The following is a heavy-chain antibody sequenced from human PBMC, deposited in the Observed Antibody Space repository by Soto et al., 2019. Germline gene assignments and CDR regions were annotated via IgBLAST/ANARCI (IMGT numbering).Heavy chain of an antibody. Sequence: ASVKVSCKSSGYTFTSYYMHCVRQASGQGLEWMGIINPSGGSTSYAQKFQGRVTMTRDTSTSTVYMELSSLRSEDTAVYYCARPARARGGYVSIWFDPWGQGTLVTVSS. CDR1: GYTFTSYY. V-gene: IGHV1-46*01. CDR3: ARPARARGGYVSIWFDP. D-gene: IGHD5-12*01. CDR2: INPSGGST. J-gene: IGHJ5*02.